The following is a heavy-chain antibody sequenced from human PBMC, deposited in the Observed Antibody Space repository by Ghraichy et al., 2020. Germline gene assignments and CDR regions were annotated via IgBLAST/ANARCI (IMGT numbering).Heavy chain of an antibody. Sequence: GGPRLSCAASGFTFDDYAMHWVRQAPGKGLEWVSLISGDGGSTYYADSVKGRFTISRDNSKNSLYLQMNSLRTEDTALYYCAKDIRVATIRSGFDYWGQGTLVTVSS. V-gene: IGHV3-43*02. CDR1: GFTFDDYA. CDR2: ISGDGGST. D-gene: IGHD5-12*01. CDR3: AKDIRVATIRSGFDY. J-gene: IGHJ4*02.